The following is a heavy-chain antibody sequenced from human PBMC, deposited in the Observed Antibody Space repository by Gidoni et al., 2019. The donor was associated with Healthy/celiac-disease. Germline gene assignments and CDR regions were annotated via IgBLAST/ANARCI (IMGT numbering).Heavy chain of an antibody. J-gene: IGHJ6*02. V-gene: IGHV4-59*08. CDR1: GGSISSYY. CDR2: IYYSGST. Sequence: QVQLQESGPGLVKPSETLSLTCPVPGGSISSYYWSWIRQPPGKGLEWIGYIYYSGSTNYNPSLKSRVTISVDTSKNQFSLKLSSVTAADTAVYYCARRMVTKGEGYYYYYGMDVWGQGTTVTVSS. D-gene: IGHD5-18*01. CDR3: ARRMVTKGEGYYYYYGMDV.